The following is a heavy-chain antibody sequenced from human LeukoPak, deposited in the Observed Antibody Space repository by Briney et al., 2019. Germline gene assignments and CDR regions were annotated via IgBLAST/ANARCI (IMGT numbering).Heavy chain of an antibody. Sequence: SETLSPTCAVSGGSISSGGYSWSWIRQPPGKGLEWIGYIYHSGSTYYNPSLKSRVTISVDRSKNQFSLKLSSVTAADTAVYYCARAHDYYDSSGYGYYFDYWGQGTLVTVSS. V-gene: IGHV4-30-2*01. CDR1: GGSISSGGYS. CDR2: IYHSGST. D-gene: IGHD3-22*01. CDR3: ARAHDYYDSSGYGYYFDY. J-gene: IGHJ4*02.